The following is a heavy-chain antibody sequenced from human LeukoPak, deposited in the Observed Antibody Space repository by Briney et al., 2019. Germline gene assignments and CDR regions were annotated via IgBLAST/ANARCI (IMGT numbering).Heavy chain of an antibody. CDR3: AKENCYDGSCYPFDC. Sequence: RGSLRLSCAASGFTLTRSGMHCVREAPGKGLGCVSFIHYDSSIIYYADTVKGRFTISRDNSKNALVVQMNGLRVEDTAMYYCAKENCYDGSCYPFDCWGQGSLVTVSS. V-gene: IGHV3-30*02. CDR2: IHYDSSII. D-gene: IGHD2-15*01. J-gene: IGHJ4*02. CDR1: GFTLTRSG.